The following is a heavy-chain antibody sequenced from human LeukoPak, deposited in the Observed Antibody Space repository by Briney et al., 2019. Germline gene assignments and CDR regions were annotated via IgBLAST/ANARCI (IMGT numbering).Heavy chain of an antibody. D-gene: IGHD6-6*01. J-gene: IGHJ4*02. CDR1: GCSFTSYW. CDR3: ARREGSSSFDY. Sequence: GESLKISCKGSGCSFTSYWIGWVCQMPGKGLGWMGIIYPGDSDTIYSPSFQGQVTISADKSTSTAYLQWSSLKPSDTAMYYCARREGSSSFDYWGQGTLVTVSS. V-gene: IGHV5-51*01. CDR2: IYPGDSDT.